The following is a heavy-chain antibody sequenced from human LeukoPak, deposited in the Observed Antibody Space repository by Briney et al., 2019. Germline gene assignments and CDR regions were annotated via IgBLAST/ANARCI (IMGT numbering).Heavy chain of an antibody. D-gene: IGHD3-10*01. CDR3: AGSDYYYYMDV. Sequence: SETLSLTCTVSGGSISSSSYYWGWLRQPPGKGLEWIGSIYHSGSTHYNPSLKSRVTISVDTSKNQFSLKLSSVTAADTAVFYCAGSDYYYYMDVWGKGTTVTVSS. CDR2: IYHSGST. CDR1: GGSISSSSYY. V-gene: IGHV4-39*01. J-gene: IGHJ6*03.